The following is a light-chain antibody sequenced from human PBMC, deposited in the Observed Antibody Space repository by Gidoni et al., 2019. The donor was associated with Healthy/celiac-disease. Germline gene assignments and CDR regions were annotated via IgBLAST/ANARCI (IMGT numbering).Light chain of an antibody. J-gene: IGKJ4*01. CDR3: QQYGSSLLT. Sequence: EIVLTPSPATLSLSPGERATLSCRASPSVSSSYLAWYQQKPGQAPRLLIYGASSRATGIPDRFSGSGSGIDFTLTISRLEPEDFAVYYCQQYGSSLLTFXGXTKVEIK. CDR1: PSVSSSY. V-gene: IGKV3-20*01. CDR2: GAS.